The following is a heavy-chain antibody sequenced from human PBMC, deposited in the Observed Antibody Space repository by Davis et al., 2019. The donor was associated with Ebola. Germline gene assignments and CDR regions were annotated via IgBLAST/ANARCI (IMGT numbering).Heavy chain of an antibody. CDR2: ISYDGSNK. CDR1: GFTFSSYG. V-gene: IGHV3-30*18. CDR3: AKDRIAILGY. J-gene: IGHJ4*02. Sequence: GESLKISCVASGFTFSSYGMHWVRQAPGKGLEWVAVISYDGSNKYYADSVKGRFTISRDNSKNTLYLQMNSLRAEDTAVYYCAKDRIAILGYWGQGTLVTVSS. D-gene: IGHD6-13*01.